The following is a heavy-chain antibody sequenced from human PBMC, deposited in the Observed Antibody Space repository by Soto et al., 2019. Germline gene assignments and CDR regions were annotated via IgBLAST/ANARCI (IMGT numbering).Heavy chain of an antibody. Sequence: QVQLVQFGPEVKKPGASVKVSCKTSGYTFASFDVYWVRQAPGQGLEWMGWINPNSGNTGYAEKFQGRVTLTKDNSISTAYMELTTLRPEDTAVYYCARGRGVAVVNGMDVSGQGTTVTVSS. V-gene: IGHV1-8*01. CDR2: INPNSGNT. CDR3: ARGRGVAVVNGMDV. J-gene: IGHJ6*02. CDR1: GYTFASFD. D-gene: IGHD3-10*01.